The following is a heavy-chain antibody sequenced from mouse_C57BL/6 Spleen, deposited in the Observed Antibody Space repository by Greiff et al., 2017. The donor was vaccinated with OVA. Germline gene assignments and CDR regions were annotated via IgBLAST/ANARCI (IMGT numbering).Heavy chain of an antibody. J-gene: IGHJ2*01. CDR2: ISSGSSTI. D-gene: IGHD2-1*01. Sequence: EVQGVESGGGLVKPGGSLKLSCAASGFTFSDYGMHWVRQAPEKGLEWVAYISSGSSTIYYADTVKGRFTISRDNAKNTLFLQMTSLRSEDTAMYYCASLYYGNFYFDYWGQGTTLTVSS. V-gene: IGHV5-17*01. CDR1: GFTFSDYG. CDR3: ASLYYGNFYFDY.